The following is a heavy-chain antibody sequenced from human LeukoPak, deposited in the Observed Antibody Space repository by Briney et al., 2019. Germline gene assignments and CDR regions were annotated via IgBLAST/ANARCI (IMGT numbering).Heavy chain of an antibody. CDR3: ARDPSDDQGFDC. D-gene: IGHD3-3*01. CDR1: GDSVSSNTAA. J-gene: IGHJ5*01. CDR2: TYYRSKWTY. V-gene: IGHV6-1*01. Sequence: SQTLSLTCAISGDSVSSNTAAWYWIRQSPSRGLEWLGRTYYRSKWTYEYAESVRSRITINVDTSKDQFSLHLNSVTPEDTAVYYCARDPSDDQGFDCWGQGTLVTVSS.